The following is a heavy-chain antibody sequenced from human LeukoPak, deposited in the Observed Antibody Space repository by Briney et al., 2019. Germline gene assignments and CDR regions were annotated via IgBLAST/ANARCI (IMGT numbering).Heavy chain of an antibody. CDR1: GYSFTNYW. J-gene: IGHJ4*02. D-gene: IGHD6-13*01. CDR2: IYPVDSDT. V-gene: IGHV5-51*01. Sequence: GESLKISCKGSGYSFTNYWIGWVRQMPGKGLEWMGVIYPVDSDTRYSPSFQGQVTISADKSLITAYLQWSSLKASDTAMYYCARRAYSDSWYDFDYWGQGTLVTVSS. CDR3: ARRAYSDSWYDFDY.